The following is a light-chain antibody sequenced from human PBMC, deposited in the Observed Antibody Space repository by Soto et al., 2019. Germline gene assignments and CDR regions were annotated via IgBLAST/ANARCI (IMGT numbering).Light chain of an antibody. CDR1: QSISTY. Sequence: DIRLTQSPSPLSASVGDSVALXXLASQSISTYVKWYQQKPGKAPKVXIDAASKLQRGVPPRISGSGSGTDFTLTISSLQPEDVATYFCQQSYRTPITFGQGTRLEIK. CDR2: AAS. V-gene: IGKV1-39*01. J-gene: IGKJ5*01. CDR3: QQSYRTPIT.